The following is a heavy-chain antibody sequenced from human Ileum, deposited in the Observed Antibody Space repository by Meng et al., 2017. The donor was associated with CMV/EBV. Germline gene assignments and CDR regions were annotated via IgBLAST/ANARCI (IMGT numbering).Heavy chain of an antibody. D-gene: IGHD6-13*01. J-gene: IGHJ4*02. CDR3: ARGRTAAAY. CDR2: IYYSGST. V-gene: IGHV4-61*01. Sequence: SLTCTVSGGCVSSGSHYWGWIRQPPGKGLEWIGCIYYSGSTNYNPSLKNRVTISVDTSNNQFSLKLSSVTAADTAVYYCARGRTAAAYWGQGTLVTVSS. CDR1: GGCVSSGSHY.